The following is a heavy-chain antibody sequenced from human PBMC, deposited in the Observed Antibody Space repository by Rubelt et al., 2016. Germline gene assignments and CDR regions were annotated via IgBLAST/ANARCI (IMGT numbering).Heavy chain of an antibody. D-gene: IGHD1-7*01. Sequence: GKGLEWIGSIYYSGSTYYNPSLKSRVTISVDTSKNQFSLKLSSVTAADTAVYYCARDPGITGTQDYYYYYGMDVWGQGTTVTVSS. CDR3: ARDPGITGTQDYYYYYGMDV. V-gene: IGHV4-39*07. J-gene: IGHJ6*02. CDR2: IYYSGST.